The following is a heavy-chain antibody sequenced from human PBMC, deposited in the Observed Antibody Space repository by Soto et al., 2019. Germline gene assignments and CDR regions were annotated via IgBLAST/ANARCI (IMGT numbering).Heavy chain of an antibody. CDR3: AKESTAMVATTLDS. Sequence: QVQLVESGGGVVQPGRSLRLSCTASGFTFSTFGMHWVRQAPGRGLEWVTVISYEGSAQHYTDSVKGRFTISRDNSKNTLYLQMNSLRTEDTAVYYCAKESTAMVATTLDSWCQGILVTVSS. CDR1: GFTFSTFG. J-gene: IGHJ4*02. V-gene: IGHV3-30*18. D-gene: IGHD5-12*01. CDR2: ISYEGSAQ.